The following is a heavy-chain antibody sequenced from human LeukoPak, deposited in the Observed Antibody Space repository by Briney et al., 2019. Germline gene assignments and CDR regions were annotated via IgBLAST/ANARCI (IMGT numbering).Heavy chain of an antibody. D-gene: IGHD1-26*01. CDR2: ISCSSSTI. J-gene: IGHJ6*02. CDR1: GFTFSSYS. CDR3: ARDEVGATLYYYYGMDV. V-gene: IGHV3-48*01. Sequence: PGGSLRLSCAASGFTFSSYSMNWVRQAPGKGLEWVSYISCSSSTIYYADSVKGRFTISRDNAKNSLYLQMNSLRAEDAAVYYCARDEVGATLYYYYGMDVWGQGTTVTVSS.